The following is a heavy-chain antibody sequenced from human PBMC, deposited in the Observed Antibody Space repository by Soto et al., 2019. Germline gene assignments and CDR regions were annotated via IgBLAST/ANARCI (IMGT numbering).Heavy chain of an antibody. J-gene: IGHJ4*02. CDR1: GFTFDDYA. V-gene: IGHV3-9*01. CDR3: AGANCTNGVCYTVFDY. D-gene: IGHD2-8*01. Sequence: GGSLRLSCAASGFTFDDYAMHWVRQAPGKGLEWVSGISWNSGSIGYADSVKGRFTISRDNAKNSLYLQMNSLRAEDTAWYYCAGANCTNGVCYTVFDYWGQGTLVTVSS. CDR2: ISWNSGSI.